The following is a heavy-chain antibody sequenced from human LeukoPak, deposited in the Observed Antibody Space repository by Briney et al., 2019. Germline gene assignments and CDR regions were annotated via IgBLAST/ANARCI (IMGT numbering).Heavy chain of an antibody. J-gene: IGHJ4*02. Sequence: PGGSLRLSCAASGFTFSSYSVNWVRQAPGKGLEWVSSISSSSSYIYYADSVKGRFTISRGISKNTLYLQMNSLRAEDTAVYYCVKGHWYGSGSYWVWGQGTLVTVSS. CDR3: VKGHWYGSGSYWV. V-gene: IGHV3-21*04. CDR1: GFTFSSYS. D-gene: IGHD3-10*01. CDR2: ISSSSSYI.